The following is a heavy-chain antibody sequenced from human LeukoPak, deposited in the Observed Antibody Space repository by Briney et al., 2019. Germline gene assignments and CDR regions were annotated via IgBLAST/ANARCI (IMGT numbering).Heavy chain of an antibody. CDR3: AKAPDSVWGSYRNNYFDS. J-gene: IGHJ5*01. D-gene: IGHD3-16*02. CDR2: ISGSGPTT. V-gene: IGHV3-23*01. CDR1: GFTFSNYA. Sequence: GGSLRLSCLASGFTFSNYAMTWVRQAPGKGLEWGSAISGSGPTTYYAASVKGRFTISRDNTNNLVFLQMSSLRAEDTAVYYCAKAPDSVWGSYRNNYFDSWGQGTLVSVS.